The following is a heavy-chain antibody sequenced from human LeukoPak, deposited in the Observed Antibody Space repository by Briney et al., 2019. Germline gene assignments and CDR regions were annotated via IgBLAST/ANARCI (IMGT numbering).Heavy chain of an antibody. Sequence: GGSLRLPCAASGFTFSSYAMHWVRQAPGKGLEWVAVISYDGSNKYYADSVKGRFTISRDNSKNTLYLQMNSLRAEDTAVYYCARGYYGSGLNRLFDYWGQGTLVTVSS. CDR3: ARGYYGSGLNRLFDY. J-gene: IGHJ4*02. V-gene: IGHV3-30*04. CDR2: ISYDGSNK. D-gene: IGHD3-10*01. CDR1: GFTFSSYA.